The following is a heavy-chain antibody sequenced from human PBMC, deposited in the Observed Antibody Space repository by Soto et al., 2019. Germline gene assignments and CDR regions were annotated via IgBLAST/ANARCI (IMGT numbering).Heavy chain of an antibody. CDR2: INDSGST. Sequence: QVQLQQWGAGLLKPSETLSLTCAVYGGSFSGYYWSWIRQPPGKGLEWIGEINDSGSTNYNPSLKSRVTISVDTSNNQFSLKLSSVTAADTAVYYCARGGRKYYYDSSGYLLIDYWGQGTLVTVSS. CDR3: ARGGRKYYYDSSGYLLIDY. D-gene: IGHD3-22*01. V-gene: IGHV4-34*01. J-gene: IGHJ4*02. CDR1: GGSFSGYY.